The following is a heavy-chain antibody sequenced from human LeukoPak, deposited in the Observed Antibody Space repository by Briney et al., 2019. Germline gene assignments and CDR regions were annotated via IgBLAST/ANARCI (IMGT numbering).Heavy chain of an antibody. CDR2: IYYSGST. Sequence: SETLSLTCTVSGGSISSSSYYWGWIRQPPGKGLEWIGSIYYSGSTYYNPSLKSRVTVSVDTSQNQFSLELSSVTAADTAVYYCARLPAPFDAFDIWGQGTMVTVSS. CDR3: ARLPAPFDAFDI. J-gene: IGHJ3*02. V-gene: IGHV4-39*07. CDR1: GGSISSSSYY.